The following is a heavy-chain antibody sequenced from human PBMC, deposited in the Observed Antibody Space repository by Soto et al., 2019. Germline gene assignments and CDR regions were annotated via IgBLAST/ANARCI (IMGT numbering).Heavy chain of an antibody. Sequence: QVHLVQSGAEVKKPRASVKVSCKASGYTFTSYGITWVRQAPGQGLEWMGWISAHNGNTDYAQKLQGRVIATRDTSTSTAYMELRSLISDDTAVYYCARGRYGDYWGQGALVTVSS. CDR1: GYTFTSYG. CDR3: ARGRYGDY. CDR2: ISAHNGNT. D-gene: IGHD1-1*01. V-gene: IGHV1-18*01. J-gene: IGHJ4*02.